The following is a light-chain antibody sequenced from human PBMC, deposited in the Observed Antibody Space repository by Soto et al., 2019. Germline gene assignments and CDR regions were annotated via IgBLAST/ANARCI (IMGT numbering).Light chain of an antibody. V-gene: IGKV3-20*01. Sequence: EIVLTQSPGSLSLSPGERATLSCRASQSVDSTFFAWYQKKPGQAPRLLIYGASKRATDIPDRFTGSGSETDFTLTISRLEPEDFALYYCQQYMSSVTFGQGTRVEIK. CDR2: GAS. CDR1: QSVDSTF. J-gene: IGKJ1*01. CDR3: QQYMSSVT.